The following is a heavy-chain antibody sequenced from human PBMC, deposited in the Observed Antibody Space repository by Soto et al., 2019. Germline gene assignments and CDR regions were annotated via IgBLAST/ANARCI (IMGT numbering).Heavy chain of an antibody. V-gene: IGHV1-18*04. CDR2: ISAYNGNT. CDR1: GYTCTSYG. CDR3: ECFLGTGWVYCYGMDV. Sequence: QVQLVQSGAEVKKPGASVKVSCKASGYTCTSYGISWVRQAPGQGLEWMGWISAYNGNTNYAQKLQGRVTMTTDTSKSTDYMELRRLRSDDTAVYACECFLGTGWVYCYGMDVWGQGTTVTVSS. D-gene: IGHD7-27*01. J-gene: IGHJ6*02.